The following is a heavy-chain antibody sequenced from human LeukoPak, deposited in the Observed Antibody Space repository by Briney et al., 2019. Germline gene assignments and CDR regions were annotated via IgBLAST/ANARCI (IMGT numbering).Heavy chain of an antibody. CDR2: ISYDGSNK. D-gene: IGHD6-13*01. V-gene: IGHV3-30*18. CDR3: AKVKGSSWLTDY. J-gene: IGHJ4*02. CDR1: GFTFSSYG. Sequence: QTGGSLRLSCAASGFTFSSYGMHWVRQAPGRGLEWVAVISYDGSNKYYADSVKGRFTISRDNSKNTLYLQMNSLRAEDTAVYYCAKVKGSSWLTDYWGQGTLVTVSS.